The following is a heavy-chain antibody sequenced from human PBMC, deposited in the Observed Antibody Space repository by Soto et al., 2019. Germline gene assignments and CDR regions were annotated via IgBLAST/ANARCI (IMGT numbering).Heavy chain of an antibody. J-gene: IGHJ4*02. Sequence: EVQLVESGGGLIQPGGSLRLSCAASGVSIISHYMSWVRQAPGKGLEWISLIYAGGSTFYADSVKGRFTISRDNSKNTLYLQMDSLTAEDTAVSYCASGENGYNKFYFDFWGQGTLVTVSS. CDR1: GVSIISHY. CDR3: ASGENGYNKFYFDF. V-gene: IGHV3-53*01. CDR2: IYAGGST. D-gene: IGHD5-12*01.